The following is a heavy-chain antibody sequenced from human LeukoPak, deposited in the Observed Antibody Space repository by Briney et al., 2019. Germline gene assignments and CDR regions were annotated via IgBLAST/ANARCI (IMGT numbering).Heavy chain of an antibody. CDR2: IYYSWST. D-gene: IGHD3-9*01. CDR1: GGSISSYY. Sequence: SETLSLTCTVSGGSISSYYWSWIRQPPGKGLEWIGYIYYSWSTNYNPSLKSRVTISVDTSKNHVSLKLSSVTAADTAVYYCARGDDILTGYRSVTFDYWGQGTLVTVSS. CDR3: ARGDDILTGYRSVTFDY. V-gene: IGHV4-59*08. J-gene: IGHJ4*02.